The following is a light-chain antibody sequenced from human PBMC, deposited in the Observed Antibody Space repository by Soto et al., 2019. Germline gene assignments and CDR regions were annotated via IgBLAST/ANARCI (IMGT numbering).Light chain of an antibody. CDR3: HQYDSSPFT. V-gene: IGKV3-20*01. CDR2: GAS. CDR1: QSVSSSY. J-gene: IGKJ5*01. Sequence: EIVLTQSPGTLSLSPGERATLSCRASQSVSSSYLAWYQQKPGQAPWLLIYGASRRASGVPDRFSGSGSGTDLTLSISGLEPEDFAVYYCHQYDSSPFTFGQGTRLDI.